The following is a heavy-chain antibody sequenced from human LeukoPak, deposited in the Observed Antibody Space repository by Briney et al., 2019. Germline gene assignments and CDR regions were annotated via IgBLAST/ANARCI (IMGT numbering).Heavy chain of an antibody. CDR1: GFTFSSYS. J-gene: IGHJ4*02. Sequence: SGGSLRLSCAASGFTFSSYSMNWVRQAPGKGLEWVSSISSSSSYIYYADSVKGLFTISRDNAKNSLYLQMNSLRAEDTAVYYCARDRSPFDYWGQGTLVTVSS. V-gene: IGHV3-21*01. CDR2: ISSSSSYI. CDR3: ARDRSPFDY.